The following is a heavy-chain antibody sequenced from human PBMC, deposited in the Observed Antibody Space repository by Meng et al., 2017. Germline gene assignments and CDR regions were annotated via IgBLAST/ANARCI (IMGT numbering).Heavy chain of an antibody. D-gene: IGHD5-18*01. CDR3: ASSGYSYGYRFDY. CDR1: GGSFSGYY. Sequence: QVKLQQWGAGLLKPSETLSLTWAVYGGSFSGYYWSWIRQPPGKGLEWIGEINHSGSTNYNPSLKSRVTISVDTSKNQFSLKLSSVTAADTAVYYCASSGYSYGYRFDYWGQGTLVTVSS. V-gene: IGHV4-34*01. CDR2: INHSGST. J-gene: IGHJ4*02.